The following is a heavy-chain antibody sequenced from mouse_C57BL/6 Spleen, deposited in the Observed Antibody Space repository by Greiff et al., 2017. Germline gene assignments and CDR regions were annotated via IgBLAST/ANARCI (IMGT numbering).Heavy chain of an antibody. V-gene: IGHV1-69*01. CDR1: GYTFTSYW. Sequence: QVQLQQPGAELVMPGASVKLSCKASGYTFTSYWMHWVQQRPGQGLEWIGEIDPSDSYTNYNQKFKGKSTLTVDKSSSTAYMQLSSLTSEDSAVYYCARSNYGSSYGYFDVWGTGTTVTVSS. D-gene: IGHD1-1*01. CDR2: IDPSDSYT. CDR3: ARSNYGSSYGYFDV. J-gene: IGHJ1*03.